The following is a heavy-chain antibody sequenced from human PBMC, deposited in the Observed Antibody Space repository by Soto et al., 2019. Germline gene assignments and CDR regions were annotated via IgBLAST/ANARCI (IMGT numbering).Heavy chain of an antibody. CDR1: GFTFDDYA. J-gene: IGHJ4*02. Sequence: EVQLVESGGDLVQPGRSLRLSCEASGFTFDDYAMHWVRQAPGMGLEWVSGISWNSGRIGYADSVKGRFTISRDNAKNSLYLPMNSQGAEDTALYYCAKELTGIAGTSLDYWGQGTPVTVSS. CDR3: AKELTGIAGTSLDY. V-gene: IGHV3-9*01. CDR2: ISWNSGRI. D-gene: IGHD1-20*01.